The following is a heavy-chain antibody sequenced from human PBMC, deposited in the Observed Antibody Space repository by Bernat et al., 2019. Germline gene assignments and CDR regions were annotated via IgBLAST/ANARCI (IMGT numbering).Heavy chain of an antibody. CDR2: ISYDGNNK. CDR3: ARDRGKNRGDFLNWFDP. J-gene: IGHJ5*02. CDR1: GFTFSSYA. Sequence: QVQLVESGGGVVQPGRSLRVSCAASGFTFSSYAMHWVRQSPGKGLEWVAVISYDGNNKYYADSVKGRFTISRDNSNNTLYLQVNSLRADDTAVYYCARDRGKNRGDFLNWFDPWGRGTLVTVSS. D-gene: IGHD2-21*02. V-gene: IGHV3-30*01.